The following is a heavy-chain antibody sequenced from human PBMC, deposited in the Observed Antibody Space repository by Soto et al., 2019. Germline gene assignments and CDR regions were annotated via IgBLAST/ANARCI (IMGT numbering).Heavy chain of an antibody. CDR1: GDSVSSTSAA. Sequence: SQTLSLTCAISGDSVSSTSAAGSWIRQSPSRGLEWLGRTYYRSNWYSDYAVSVKGRITINPDTSKNQFSLQLNSVTPEDTAVYYCARGSYYSGWVWGQGTLVTVSS. CDR3: ARGSYYSGWV. D-gene: IGHD6-19*01. CDR2: TYYRSNWYS. J-gene: IGHJ4*02. V-gene: IGHV6-1*01.